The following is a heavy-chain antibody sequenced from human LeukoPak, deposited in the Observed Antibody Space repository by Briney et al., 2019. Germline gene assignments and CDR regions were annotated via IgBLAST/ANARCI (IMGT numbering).Heavy chain of an antibody. D-gene: IGHD4-17*01. CDR3: AATVTSVRGIWFDP. CDR1: GYTFTSYG. Sequence: ASVKVSCKASGYTFTSYGISWVRQAPGQGLECMGWISSYNGNTNYAQKLQGRVTMTTDTSTSKAYMELRSLRSDDTAVYYCAATVTSVRGIWFDPWGQGTLVTVSS. J-gene: IGHJ5*02. CDR2: ISSYNGNT. V-gene: IGHV1-18*01.